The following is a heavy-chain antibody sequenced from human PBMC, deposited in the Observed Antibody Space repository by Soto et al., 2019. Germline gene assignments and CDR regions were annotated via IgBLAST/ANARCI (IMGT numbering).Heavy chain of an antibody. V-gene: IGHV1-46*01. Sequence: QVQLVQSGAEVKKPGASVKLSCRTSGYTFTHYYIHWVRQAPGQGLEWLAIINPASGSTNYAQDFQGRVNLTMETTTPTVYMELSGLRAEDTAIFCCTRDLAAGDHWGQGTLVTVSS. CDR3: TRDLAAGDH. D-gene: IGHD6-13*01. J-gene: IGHJ4*02. CDR2: INPASGST. CDR1: GYTFTHYY.